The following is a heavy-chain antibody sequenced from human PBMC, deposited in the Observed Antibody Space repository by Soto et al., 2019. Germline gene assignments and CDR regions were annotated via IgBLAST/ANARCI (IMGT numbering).Heavy chain of an antibody. Sequence: QVQLQESGPGLVKPSQTLSLICTVSGGSISSGGYYWSWIRQHPGKGLEWIGYIYYSGTTYYNPSPTSRVTLSGDTSKNLFSLKLNSVTAADTAVYYCAREQVPGRRFSYYYGMDVWGQGTTVTVSS. CDR1: GGSISSGGYY. V-gene: IGHV4-31*03. J-gene: IGHJ6*02. CDR2: IYYSGTT. D-gene: IGHD3-3*01. CDR3: AREQVPGRRFSYYYGMDV.